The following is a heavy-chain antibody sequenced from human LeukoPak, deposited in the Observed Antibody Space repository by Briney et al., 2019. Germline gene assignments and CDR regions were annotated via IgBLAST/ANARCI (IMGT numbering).Heavy chain of an antibody. D-gene: IGHD3-22*01. CDR1: GYSISSGYY. CDR2: IYHSGST. CDR3: ARELYYDSRAEY. J-gene: IGHJ4*02. V-gene: IGHV4-38-2*02. Sequence: KPSETLSLTCTVSGYSISSGYYWGWIRQPPGKWLEWIGSIYHSGSTYYNPSLKSRVTISVDTSKNQFSLKLSSVTAADTAVYYCARELYYDSRAEYWGQGTLVTVSS.